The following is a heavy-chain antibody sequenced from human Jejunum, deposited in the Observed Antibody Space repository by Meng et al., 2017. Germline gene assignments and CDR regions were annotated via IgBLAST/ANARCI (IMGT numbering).Heavy chain of an antibody. Sequence: QGQLGQTGAEVKKPWAPVKVSSKSSVDTFIGYYMHWGRQAPGQGLEWMGRINPDNGVTNSAQRFQGRVTMTRDTSITTAYMELNRLTSGDTAFYYCARGGRDAYNVPHYWGQGTLVTVSS. D-gene: IGHD5-24*01. CDR3: ARGGRDAYNVPHY. CDR2: INPDNGVT. V-gene: IGHV1-2*06. CDR1: VDTFIGYY. J-gene: IGHJ4*02.